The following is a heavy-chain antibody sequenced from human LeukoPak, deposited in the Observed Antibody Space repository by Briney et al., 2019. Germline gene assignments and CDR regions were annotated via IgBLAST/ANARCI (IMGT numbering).Heavy chain of an antibody. Sequence: GSLRLSCAASGFTFSSYAMGWVRQAPGKGLEWVSAISGSGGSTYYADSVKGRFTISRDNSKNTLYLQMNSLRAEDTAVYYCARRFPAAAGTAAVDYWGQGTLVTVSS. J-gene: IGHJ4*02. D-gene: IGHD6-13*01. V-gene: IGHV3-23*01. CDR2: ISGSGGST. CDR1: GFTFSSYA. CDR3: ARRFPAAAGTAAVDY.